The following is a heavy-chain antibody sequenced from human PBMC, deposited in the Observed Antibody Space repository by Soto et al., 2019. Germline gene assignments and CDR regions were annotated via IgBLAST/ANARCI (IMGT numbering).Heavy chain of an antibody. CDR2: IYSGGGT. V-gene: IGHV3-66*01. CDR1: GFTVSSNY. J-gene: IGHJ3*02. D-gene: IGHD5-18*01. Sequence: VQLVESGGDLVQPGGSLRLSCAASGFTVSSNYMSWVHQAPGKGLEWVSVIYSGGGTHYADSVKGRFTISRDKSKNTLYLQMNNLRAEDTAVYYCARDGYSYGTTAFDIWGQGTMVTVSS. CDR3: ARDGYSYGTTAFDI.